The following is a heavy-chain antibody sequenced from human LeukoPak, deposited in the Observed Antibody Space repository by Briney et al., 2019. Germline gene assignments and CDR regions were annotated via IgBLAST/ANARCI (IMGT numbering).Heavy chain of an antibody. CDR3: ARYDILTGYEN. J-gene: IGHJ3*01. Sequence: GGSLRLSCAASGFTFSNYGMSWVRQAPGKGLEWVSAISGSGFSTYYADSMKGRFTISRDNAKNSLYLQMNSLRAEDTAVYYCARYDILTGYENWGQGTMVTVSS. D-gene: IGHD3-9*01. V-gene: IGHV3-23*01. CDR1: GFTFSNYG. CDR2: ISGSGFST.